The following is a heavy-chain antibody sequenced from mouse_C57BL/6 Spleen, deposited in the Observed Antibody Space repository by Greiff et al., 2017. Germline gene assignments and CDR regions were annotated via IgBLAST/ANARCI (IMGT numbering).Heavy chain of an antibody. CDR3: ARSEGSSHWYFDV. V-gene: IGHV1-42*01. D-gene: IGHD1-1*01. J-gene: IGHJ1*03. CDR2: INPSTGGT. CDR1: GYSFTGYY. Sequence: VHVKQSGPELVKPGASVKIYCKASGYSFTGYYMNWVKQSPEKSLEWIGEINPSTGGTTYNQKFKAKATLTVDKSSSTAYMQLKSLTSEDSAVYYCARSEGSSHWYFDVWGTGTTVTVSS.